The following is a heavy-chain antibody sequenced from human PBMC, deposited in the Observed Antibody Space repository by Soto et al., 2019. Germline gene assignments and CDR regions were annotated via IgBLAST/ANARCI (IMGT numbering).Heavy chain of an antibody. V-gene: IGHV3-30-3*01. CDR1: GFTFNTYA. Sequence: GGSLRLSCAASGFTFNTYAMHWFRQAPGKGLEWVAVISYNGGDKYSADSVKGRFTISRDNSKDTLYLQMNSLRTEDTAVYYCARDKGNTADYYFDHWGQGTLVTVSS. CDR3: ARDKGNTADYYFDH. J-gene: IGHJ4*02. CDR2: ISYNGGDK. D-gene: IGHD5-18*01.